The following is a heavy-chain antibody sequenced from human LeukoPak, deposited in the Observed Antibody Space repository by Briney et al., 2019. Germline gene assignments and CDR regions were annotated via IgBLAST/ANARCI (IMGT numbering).Heavy chain of an antibody. D-gene: IGHD2-15*01. Sequence: ASVKVSCKASGYTFTSYDIYWLRQAPGQGLEWMGWINPNSGGTNYAQKFQGRVTMTRDTSISTAYMELSRLRSDDTAVYYCARAPRWGMDVWGQGTTVTVSS. V-gene: IGHV1-2*02. CDR3: ARAPRWGMDV. CDR2: INPNSGGT. CDR1: GYTFTSYD. J-gene: IGHJ6*02.